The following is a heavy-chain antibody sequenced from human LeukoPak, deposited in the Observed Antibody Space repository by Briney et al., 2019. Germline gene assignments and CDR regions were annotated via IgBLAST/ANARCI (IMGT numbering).Heavy chain of an antibody. CDR1: GGSLSGYY. J-gene: IGHJ4*02. CDR2: INHSGST. Sequence: PSETLSLTCAVYGGSLSGYYWSWIRQPPGKGLEWIGEINHSGSTNYNPSLKSRVTISVDTSKNQFSLKLSSVTAADTAVYYCARGQGLRFLEWLVAIDYWGQGTLVTVSS. V-gene: IGHV4-34*01. D-gene: IGHD3-3*01. CDR3: ARGQGLRFLEWLVAIDY.